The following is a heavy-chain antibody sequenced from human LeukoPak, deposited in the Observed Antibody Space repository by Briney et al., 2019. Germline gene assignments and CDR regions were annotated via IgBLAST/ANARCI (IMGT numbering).Heavy chain of an antibody. D-gene: IGHD3-22*01. V-gene: IGHV4-59*08. CDR2: VNLSGST. Sequence: SETLSLTCTISGDSISTYYWSWIRQSPGKGLEWIGDVNLSGSTNYNPSLNYNPSLKSRVTISVDTSKNQFSLKLSSVTAADTAVYYCARAPTISGYYENWFDPWGQGTLVTVSS. J-gene: IGHJ5*02. CDR1: GDSISTYY. CDR3: ARAPTISGYYENWFDP.